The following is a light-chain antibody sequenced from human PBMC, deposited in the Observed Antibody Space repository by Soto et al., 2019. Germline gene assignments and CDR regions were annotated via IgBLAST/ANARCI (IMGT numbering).Light chain of an antibody. Sequence: QPVLTQSPSASASLGASVKLTCTLSSGHSSYAIAWHQQQPEKGPRYLMKLYSDGSHSKGDGIPDRFSGSSSGAERYLTISSLQSEDEADYYCQTWGTGLLVFGGGTKLTVL. V-gene: IGLV4-69*01. J-gene: IGLJ3*02. CDR3: QTWGTGLLV. CDR2: LYSDGSH. CDR1: SGHSSYA.